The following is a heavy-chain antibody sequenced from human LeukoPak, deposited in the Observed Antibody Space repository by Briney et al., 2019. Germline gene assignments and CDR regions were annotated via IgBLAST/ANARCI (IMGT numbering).Heavy chain of an antibody. D-gene: IGHD5-12*01. Sequence: GGSLRLSCAASGFTFSSYWMSWVRHAPGKGLEWVANIKQDGSEKYYVDSVKGRFTISRDNAKNSPYLQMNSLSAEDTAVYYCARDSGYDHEDYWGQGTLVTVSS. CDR1: GFTFSSYW. CDR3: ARDSGYDHEDY. CDR2: IKQDGSEK. J-gene: IGHJ4*02. V-gene: IGHV3-7*01.